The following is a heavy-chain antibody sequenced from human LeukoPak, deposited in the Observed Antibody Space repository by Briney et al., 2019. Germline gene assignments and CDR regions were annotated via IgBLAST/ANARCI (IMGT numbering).Heavy chain of an antibody. CDR2: ISSSGSTI. CDR1: GFTFSSYE. Sequence: GGPLRPSCAASGFTFSSYEMNWVRQAPGKGLEGVSYISSSGSTIYYAHSVKGRFTISRDNAKNSLYLQMNSLRAEDTAVYYCARDRTPSGYGAPPPIYGMDVWGKGTTVTVSS. D-gene: IGHD5-12*01. V-gene: IGHV3-48*03. CDR3: ARDRTPSGYGAPPPIYGMDV. J-gene: IGHJ6*04.